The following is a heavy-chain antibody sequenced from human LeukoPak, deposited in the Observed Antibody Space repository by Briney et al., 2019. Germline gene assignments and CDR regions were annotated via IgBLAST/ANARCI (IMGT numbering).Heavy chain of an antibody. CDR1: GGSFSGYY. V-gene: IGHV4-34*01. Sequence: SETLSLTRAVYGGSFSGYYWSWIRQPPGKGLEWIGEINHSGSTNYNPSLKSRVTISVDTSKNQFSLKLSSVTAADTAVYYCARVPRYYYDSEDYWGQGTLVTVSS. J-gene: IGHJ4*02. CDR3: ARVPRYYYDSEDY. D-gene: IGHD3-22*01. CDR2: INHSGST.